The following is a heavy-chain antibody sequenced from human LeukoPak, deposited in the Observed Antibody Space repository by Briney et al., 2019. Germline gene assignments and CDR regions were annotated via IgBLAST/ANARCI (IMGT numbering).Heavy chain of an antibody. CDR3: AREGDSRWGELSP. CDR1: GFTFSTYA. D-gene: IGHD3-16*02. J-gene: IGHJ1*01. V-gene: IGHV3-33*01. CDR2: IWFDGSEQ. Sequence: GRSLRLSCAASGFTFSTYAIPWVRQAPGKGLEWVAVIWFDGSEQYYADSVKGRFIISRDNPKSTSNLQLNSLRAEDTAVYYCAREGDSRWGELSPWGQGTLVTVSS.